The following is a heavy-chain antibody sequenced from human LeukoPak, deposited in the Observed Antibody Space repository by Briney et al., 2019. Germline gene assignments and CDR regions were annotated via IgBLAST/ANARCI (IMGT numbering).Heavy chain of an antibody. CDR2: INWNGGST. J-gene: IGHJ4*02. CDR3: ARQPPSDTNYYDSSGPIGGD. V-gene: IGHV3-20*04. D-gene: IGHD3-22*01. Sequence: RPGGSLRLSCAASGFTFDDYGMSWVRQAPGKGLEWVSGINWNGGSTGYADSVKGRFTISRDNAKNSLYLQLNSLRAEDTALYYCARQPPSDTNYYDSSGPIGGDWGQGTLVTVSS. CDR1: GFTFDDYG.